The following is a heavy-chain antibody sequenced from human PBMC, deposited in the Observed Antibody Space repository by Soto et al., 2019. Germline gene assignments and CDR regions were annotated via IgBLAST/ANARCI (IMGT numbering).Heavy chain of an antibody. D-gene: IGHD3-9*01. Sequence: QITLKESGPTLVKPTQNLTLTCTFSGFSLNTRGVGVGWIRQPPGKALEWLALISWDGEKRYSPSLKSRLTITTDTSENQVALTMTNMDPVDTATYYCAHRRDDLLTGHYYFDYWGQGTLVTVSS. CDR1: GFSLNTRGVG. V-gene: IGHV2-5*02. J-gene: IGHJ4*02. CDR3: AHRRDDLLTGHYYFDY. CDR2: ISWDGEK.